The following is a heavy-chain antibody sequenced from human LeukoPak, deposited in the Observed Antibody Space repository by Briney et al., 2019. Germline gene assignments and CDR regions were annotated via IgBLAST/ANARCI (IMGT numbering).Heavy chain of an antibody. D-gene: IGHD5-12*01. CDR2: IIPIFGTA. CDR1: GGTFSSYA. J-gene: IGHJ6*03. Sequence: ASVKVSCKASGGTFSSYAISWARQAPGQGLEWMGGIIPIFGTANYAQKFQGRVTITADESTSTAYMELSSLRSEDTAVYYCAKGGYDSYYYYYYYMDVWGKGTTVTVSS. CDR3: AKGGYDSYYYYYYYMDV. V-gene: IGHV1-69*13.